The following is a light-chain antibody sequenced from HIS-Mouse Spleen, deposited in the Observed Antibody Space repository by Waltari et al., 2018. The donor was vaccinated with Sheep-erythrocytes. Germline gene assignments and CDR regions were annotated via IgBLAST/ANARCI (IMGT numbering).Light chain of an antibody. Sequence: QSALTQPASVSGSPGQSITISCTGTSSDVGGYNYVSGYQQPPGKAPKLMIYEVSNRPSGVSNRFSGSKSGNTASLTISGLQAEDEADYYCSSYTSSSTWVFGGGTKLTVL. CDR2: EVS. CDR3: SSYTSSSTWV. J-gene: IGLJ3*02. CDR1: SSDVGGYNY. V-gene: IGLV2-14*01.